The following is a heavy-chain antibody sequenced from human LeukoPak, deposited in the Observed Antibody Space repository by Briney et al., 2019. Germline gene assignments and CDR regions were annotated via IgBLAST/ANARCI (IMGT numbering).Heavy chain of an antibody. D-gene: IGHD2-15*01. CDR2: ISAYNGNT. CDR1: GYTFTSYG. V-gene: IGHV1-18*01. Sequence: GASVKVSCKASGYTFTSYGISWVRQAPGQGLEWMGWISAYNGNTNYAQKLQGRVTMTTDTSTSTAYMELRSLRSDDTAVYYCARDNCSGGSCYYYYYYMDVWGKGTTVTVSS. CDR3: ARDNCSGGSCYYYYYYMDV. J-gene: IGHJ6*03.